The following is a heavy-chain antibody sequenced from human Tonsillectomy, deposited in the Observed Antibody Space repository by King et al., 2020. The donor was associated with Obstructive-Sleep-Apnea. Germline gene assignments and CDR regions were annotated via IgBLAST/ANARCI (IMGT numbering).Heavy chain of an antibody. CDR3: AGQEGCSSGGGSCYSPHFQH. V-gene: IGHV4-39*01. Sequence: QLQESGPGLVKPSETLSLTCTVSGGSISSSSYYWGWIRQPPGKGLEWIGSIYYSGSTYYNPSLKSRVTISVDTSKNQFSLKLSSVTAADTAVYYCAGQEGCSSGGGSCYSPHFQHWGQGTLVTVSS. D-gene: IGHD2-15*01. CDR2: IYYSGST. CDR1: GGSISSSSYY. J-gene: IGHJ1*01.